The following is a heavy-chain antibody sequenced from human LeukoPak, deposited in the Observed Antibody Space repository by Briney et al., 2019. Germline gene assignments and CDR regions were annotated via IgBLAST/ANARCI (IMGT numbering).Heavy chain of an antibody. V-gene: IGHV3-30*02. CDR2: IRYDGSNK. CDR3: AKDSNFLDAFDI. CDR1: GFTFSSYG. J-gene: IGHJ3*02. Sequence: GGSLRLSCAASGFTFSSYGMHWVRQAPGKGLEWVAFIRYDGSNKYYADSVKGRFTISRDNSKNTLYLQMNSLSAEDTAVYYCAKDSNFLDAFDIWGQGTMVTVSS. D-gene: IGHD5-24*01.